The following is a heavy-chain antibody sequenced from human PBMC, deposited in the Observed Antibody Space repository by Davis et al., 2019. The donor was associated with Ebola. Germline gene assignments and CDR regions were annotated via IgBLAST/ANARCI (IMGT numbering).Heavy chain of an antibody. D-gene: IGHD3-3*01. V-gene: IGHV3-23*01. CDR3: AKSGLSFGVVKYHYGMDV. CDR2: ISGSGGST. Sequence: GGSLRLSCAASGFTFSTYAMSCVRQAPGKGLEWVSVISGSGGSTYYADSVKGRFTISRDNSKNTLYLQMNSLRAEDTAVYYCAKSGLSFGVVKYHYGMDVWGKGTTVTVSS. J-gene: IGHJ6*04. CDR1: GFTFSTYA.